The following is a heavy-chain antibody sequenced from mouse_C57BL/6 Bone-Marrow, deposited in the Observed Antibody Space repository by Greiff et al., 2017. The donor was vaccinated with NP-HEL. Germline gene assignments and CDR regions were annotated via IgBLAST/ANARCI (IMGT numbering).Heavy chain of an antibody. V-gene: IGHV1-26*01. CDR3: ARRGIYYDYDVDY. J-gene: IGHJ2*01. D-gene: IGHD2-4*01. CDR2: INPNNGGT. CDR1: GYTFTDYY. Sequence: EVKLQESGPELVKPGASVKISCKASGYTFTDYYMNWVKQSHGKSLEWIGDINPNNGGTSYNQKFKGKATLTVDKSSSTAYMELRSLTSEDSAVYYCARRGIYYDYDVDYWGQGTTLTVSS.